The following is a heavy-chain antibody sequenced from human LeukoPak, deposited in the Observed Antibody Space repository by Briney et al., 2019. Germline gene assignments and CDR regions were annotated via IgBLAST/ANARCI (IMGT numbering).Heavy chain of an antibody. V-gene: IGHV5-51*01. CDR1: GYSFTSYW. Sequence: GESLKISCKVSGYSFTSYWIGWVRQMPGKGLGWMGIIYPRDSDTRYSPSFQGQVTISADKSISTDYLQWSSLKASDTAMYYCARRVSVRGYSSSWVDYWGQGTLVTVSS. D-gene: IGHD6-13*01. J-gene: IGHJ4*02. CDR2: IYPRDSDT. CDR3: ARRVSVRGYSSSWVDY.